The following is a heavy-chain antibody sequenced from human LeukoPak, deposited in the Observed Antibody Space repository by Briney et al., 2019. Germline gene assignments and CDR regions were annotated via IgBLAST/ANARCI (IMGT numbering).Heavy chain of an antibody. J-gene: IGHJ4*02. Sequence: SGTLSLTCTVSRGSISSPNWWTWVRQPPGKGLEWIGEIYHSGSTNHNPSLISRLTISVDKSRNQFSLKLSSVTAADTAVYYCARDKDYGGQYFDYWGQGTLVTVSS. CDR3: ARDKDYGGQYFDY. V-gene: IGHV4-4*02. CDR1: RGSISSPNW. CDR2: IYHSGST. D-gene: IGHD3-16*01.